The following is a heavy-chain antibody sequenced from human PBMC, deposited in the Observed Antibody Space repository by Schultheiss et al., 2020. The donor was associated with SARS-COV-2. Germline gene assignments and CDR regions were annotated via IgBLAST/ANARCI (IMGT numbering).Heavy chain of an antibody. Sequence: GGSLRLSCAASGFTFSNYSMNWVRQAPGKGLEWVTFISCSSPTIYYADSVKGRFTVSRDNSKNTLYLQMNSLRAEDTAVYYCARGDRYCSGGSCYWGIPGRVYYWGQGTLVTVSS. V-gene: IGHV3-48*01. CDR1: GFTFSNYS. D-gene: IGHD2-15*01. CDR2: ISCSSPTI. J-gene: IGHJ4*02. CDR3: ARGDRYCSGGSCYWGIPGRVYY.